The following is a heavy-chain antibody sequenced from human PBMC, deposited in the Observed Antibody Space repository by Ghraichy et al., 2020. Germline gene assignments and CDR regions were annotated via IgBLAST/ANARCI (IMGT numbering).Heavy chain of an antibody. Sequence: LVKVSCKASGYTFTGYYMHWVRQAPGQGLEWMGWINPNSGGTNYAQKFQGRVTMTRDTSISTAYMELSRLRSDDTAVYYCGRSTSSRVERYYYYYGMDVWGQGTTVTVSS. CDR2: INPNSGGT. CDR1: GYTFTGYY. V-gene: IGHV1-2*02. D-gene: IGHD2-2*01. CDR3: GRSTSSRVERYYYYYGMDV. J-gene: IGHJ6*02.